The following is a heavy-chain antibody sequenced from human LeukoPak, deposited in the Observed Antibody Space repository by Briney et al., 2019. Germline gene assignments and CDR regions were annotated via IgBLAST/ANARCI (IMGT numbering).Heavy chain of an antibody. CDR2: INHSGST. V-gene: IGHV4-34*01. D-gene: IGHD2-21*01. CDR3: ARHSPGARGVDY. CDR1: GGSFSGYY. Sequence: SETLSLTCAVYGGSFSGYYWSWIRQPPGKGLEWIGEINHSGSTNYNPSLKSRVTISVDTSKNQFSLKLSSVTAADTAVYYCARHSPGARGVDYWGQGALVTVSS. J-gene: IGHJ4*02.